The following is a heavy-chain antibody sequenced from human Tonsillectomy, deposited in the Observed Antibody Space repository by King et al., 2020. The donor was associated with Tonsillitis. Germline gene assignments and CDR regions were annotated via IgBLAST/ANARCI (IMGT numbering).Heavy chain of an antibody. CDR1: GGSFSTYY. V-gene: IGHV4-34*01. J-gene: IGHJ6*03. Sequence: VQLQQWGAGLLNPSETLSLTCAVYGGSFSTYYWSWIRQPPGKGLEWIGEITHSGSTNYNPSLKSRVTISVDTSKNQFSLKLSSVTAADTAVYYCARSRKSPYYMDVWGKGTTVTVSS. CDR2: ITHSGST. CDR3: ARSRKSPYYMDV. D-gene: IGHD1-14*01.